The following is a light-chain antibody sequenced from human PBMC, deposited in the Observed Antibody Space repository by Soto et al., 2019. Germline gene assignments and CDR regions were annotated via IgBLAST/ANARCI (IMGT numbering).Light chain of an antibody. J-gene: IGKJ4*01. CDR3: QKHTNWPLT. CDR2: GAS. Sequence: IGMTQSPATLSVASGERVNLSCRASQGISRKVAWYQHKPGQAPRLLISGASTGATGIPARFSGSGSGTDFTLTISSLEPEDFAVYYCQKHTNWPLTFGGGTKVDIK. CDR1: QGISRK. V-gene: IGKV3D-15*01.